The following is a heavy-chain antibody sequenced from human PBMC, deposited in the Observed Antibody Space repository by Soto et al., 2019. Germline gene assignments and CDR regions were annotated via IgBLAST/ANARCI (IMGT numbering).Heavy chain of an antibody. Sequence: QVPLVQSGAEVKKPGASVKVSYKASGYTFTSYGISWVRQAPGQGLEWMGWISAYNGNTNYAQKLQGRVTMTTDTSTSTAYMELRSLRSDDTAVYYCARHRAVVVPAAIGYWGQGTLVTVSS. D-gene: IGHD2-2*01. CDR1: GYTFTSYG. CDR3: ARHRAVVVPAAIGY. J-gene: IGHJ4*02. CDR2: ISAYNGNT. V-gene: IGHV1-18*01.